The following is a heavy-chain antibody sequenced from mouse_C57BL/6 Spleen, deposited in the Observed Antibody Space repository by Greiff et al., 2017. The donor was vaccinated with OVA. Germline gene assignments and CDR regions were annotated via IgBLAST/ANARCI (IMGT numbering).Heavy chain of an antibody. Sequence: QVQLQQPGAELVKPGASVKLSCKASGYTFTSYWMQWVKQRPGQGLEWIGEIDPSDSYTNYNQKFKGKATLTVETSSSTAYMQLSSLTSEDSAVYYCARYYDYDDWYFDVWGTGTTVTVSS. CDR2: IDPSDSYT. D-gene: IGHD2-4*01. J-gene: IGHJ1*03. CDR1: GYTFTSYW. V-gene: IGHV1-50*01. CDR3: ARYYDYDDWYFDV.